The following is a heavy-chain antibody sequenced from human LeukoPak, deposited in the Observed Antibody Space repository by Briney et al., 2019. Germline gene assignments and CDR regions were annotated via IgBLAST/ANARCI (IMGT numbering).Heavy chain of an antibody. J-gene: IGHJ5*02. Sequence: PSETLSLTCTVSGGSISSYYWSWIRQPPGKGLEWIGYIYYSGSTNYNPSLKSRVTISVDTSKNQFSLKLSSVTAADTAVYYCARVVVAATFWFDPWGLGTLVTVSS. CDR2: IYYSGST. CDR1: GGSISSYY. V-gene: IGHV4-59*01. D-gene: IGHD2-15*01. CDR3: ARVVVAATFWFDP.